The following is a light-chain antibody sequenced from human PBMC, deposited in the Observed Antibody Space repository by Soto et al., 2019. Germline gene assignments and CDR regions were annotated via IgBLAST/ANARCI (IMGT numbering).Light chain of an antibody. CDR3: QYYNNYCWT. CDR1: QSISSW. Sequence: DIQLTQSPSTLSASVGDRVTITCRASQSISSWLAWYQQKPGKAPKVLIYKTSNLESGVPSRFSGSGSGTEFTLTISCLQPDDFATYYCQYYNNYCWTFGQGTKVEIK. CDR2: KTS. V-gene: IGKV1-5*03. J-gene: IGKJ1*01.